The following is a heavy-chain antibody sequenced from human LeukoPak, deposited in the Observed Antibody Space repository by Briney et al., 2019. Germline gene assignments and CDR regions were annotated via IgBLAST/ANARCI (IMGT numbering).Heavy chain of an antibody. CDR2: IWYDGSNK. CDR1: GFTFSSYG. Sequence: PGGSLRLSCAASGFTFSSYGMHWVRQAPGKGLEWVAVIWYDGSNKYYADSVKGRFTISRDNSKNTLYLQMNSLRAEDTAVYYCAKDGFTFGGVIVIPDLFDYWGQGTLVTVSS. CDR3: AKDGFTFGGVIVIPDLFDY. J-gene: IGHJ4*02. D-gene: IGHD3-16*02. V-gene: IGHV3-33*06.